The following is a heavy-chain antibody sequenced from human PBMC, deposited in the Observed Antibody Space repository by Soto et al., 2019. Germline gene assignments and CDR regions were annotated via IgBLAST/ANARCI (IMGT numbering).Heavy chain of an antibody. CDR1: GFTFSSYG. CDR3: ARVEHASSSWYWGPPYGLDY. CDR2: IWYDGSNK. V-gene: IGHV3-33*01. Sequence: GGSLRLSCAASGFTFSSYGMHWVRQAPGKGLEWVAVIWYDGSNKYYADSVKGRFTISRDNSKNTLYLQMNSLRAEDTAVYYCARVEHASSSWYWGPPYGLDYWGQGTLVTVSS. J-gene: IGHJ4*02. D-gene: IGHD6-13*01.